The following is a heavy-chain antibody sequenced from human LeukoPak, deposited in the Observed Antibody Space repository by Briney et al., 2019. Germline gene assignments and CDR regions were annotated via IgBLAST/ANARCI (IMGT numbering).Heavy chain of an antibody. J-gene: IGHJ4*02. Sequence: SETLSLTCTVSGGSISSSSYNWAWIRQPPGKGLEWIGTIYYSGNTYYNPSLKNRVTISVDTSKIQFSLKVSSVTATGTAVYYCARGSDWYNYWGQGTLVTVSS. V-gene: IGHV4-39*01. CDR1: GGSISSSSYN. CDR3: ARGSDWYNY. CDR2: IYYSGNT. D-gene: IGHD6-19*01.